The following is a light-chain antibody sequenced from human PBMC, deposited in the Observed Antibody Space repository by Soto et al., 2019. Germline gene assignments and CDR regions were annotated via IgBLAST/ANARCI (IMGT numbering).Light chain of an antibody. J-gene: IGLJ2*01. Sequence: QSVLTQPPSASGTPGQRVTISCSGSRSNIGSYTVNWYQQVPGTAPKLLIYSNNQRPSGVPDRFSGSKSGTSASLAISGLQSEDEADYYCAAWDDSLNGVVFGGGTKLTVL. CDR1: RSNIGSYT. V-gene: IGLV1-44*01. CDR2: SNN. CDR3: AAWDDSLNGVV.